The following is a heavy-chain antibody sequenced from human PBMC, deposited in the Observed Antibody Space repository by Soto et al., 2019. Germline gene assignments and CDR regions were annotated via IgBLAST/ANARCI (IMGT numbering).Heavy chain of an antibody. Sequence: QVQLVQSGAEVKKPGASVKVSCKASGYTFTGYYMHWVRQAPGQGLEWMGWINPNSGGTNYAQKFQGRVTRPRDTSISTAYVELSGLRSDDTAVYYWARALYDFWSGYTDVMDVWGQGTTVTVSS. D-gene: IGHD3-3*01. CDR3: ARALYDFWSGYTDVMDV. J-gene: IGHJ6*02. CDR1: GYTFTGYY. CDR2: INPNSGGT. V-gene: IGHV1-2*02.